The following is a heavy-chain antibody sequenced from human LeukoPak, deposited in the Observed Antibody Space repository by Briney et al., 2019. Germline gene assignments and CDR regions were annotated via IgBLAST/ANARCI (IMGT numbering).Heavy chain of an antibody. CDR3: ATLGEYYDSSGYYYN. J-gene: IGHJ4*02. CDR2: INHSGST. D-gene: IGHD3-22*01. Sequence: PSETLSLTCAVYGGSFSGYYWSWIRQPPGKGLEWIGEINHSGSTNYNPSLKSRVTISVVTSKNQFSLKLSSVTAADTAVYYCATLGEYYDSSGYYYNWGQGTLVTVSS. CDR1: GGSFSGYY. V-gene: IGHV4-34*01.